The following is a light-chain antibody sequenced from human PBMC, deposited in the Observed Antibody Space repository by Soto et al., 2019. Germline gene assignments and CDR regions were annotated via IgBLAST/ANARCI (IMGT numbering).Light chain of an antibody. V-gene: IGLV1-51*01. J-gene: IGLJ2*01. Sequence: QSVLTQPPSVSAAPGQKVSISCSGSSSNVGKNFVSWYQHVPGKAPKLLIYDNQKRPSGIPDRFSASKSGTLATLDITGLQTGDEADYYCGTLDSSLTIAFIFGGGTNLTVL. CDR1: SSNVGKNF. CDR3: GTLDSSLTIAFI. CDR2: DNQ.